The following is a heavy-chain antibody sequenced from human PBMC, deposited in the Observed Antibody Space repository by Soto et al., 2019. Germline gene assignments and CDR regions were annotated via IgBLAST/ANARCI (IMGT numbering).Heavy chain of an antibody. V-gene: IGHV1-2*04. Sequence: ASVKVSCKASGYTFTGYYMHWVRQAPGQGLEWMGWINPNSGGTNYAQKFQGWVTVTRDTSISTAYMELSRLRSDDTAVYYCARGRGSSWKYYYYYYGMDVWGQGTTVTVSS. J-gene: IGHJ6*02. CDR1: GYTFTGYY. CDR3: ARGRGSSWKYYYYYYGMDV. CDR2: INPNSGGT. D-gene: IGHD6-13*01.